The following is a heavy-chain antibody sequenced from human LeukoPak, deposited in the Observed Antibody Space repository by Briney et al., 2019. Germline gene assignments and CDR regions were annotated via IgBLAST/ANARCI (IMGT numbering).Heavy chain of an antibody. CDR1: GGTFSSYA. CDR3: ARTGHYYYDSSGYYNDY. Sequence: ASVKVSCKASGGTFSSYAISWVRQAPGQGLEWMGGIIPIFGTANYAQKFQGRVTITTDESTSTAYMELSSLRSEDTAVYYCARTGHYYYDSSGYYNDYWGQGTLVTVSS. D-gene: IGHD3-22*01. J-gene: IGHJ4*02. V-gene: IGHV1-69*05. CDR2: IIPIFGTA.